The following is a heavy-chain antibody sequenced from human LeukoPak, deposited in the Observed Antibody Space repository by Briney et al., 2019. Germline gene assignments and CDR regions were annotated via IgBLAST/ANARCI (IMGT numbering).Heavy chain of an antibody. CDR3: AREQLYYDFWSGYLPDNWFDP. Sequence: PSQTLSLTRTVSGGSFSGYYWSWIRQPPGKGLEWIGEINHSGSTNYNPSLKSRVTISVDTSKNQFSLKLSSVTAADTAVYYCAREQLYYDFWSGYLPDNWFDPWGQGTLVTVSS. CDR1: GGSFSGYY. CDR2: INHSGST. D-gene: IGHD3-3*01. J-gene: IGHJ5*02. V-gene: IGHV4-34*01.